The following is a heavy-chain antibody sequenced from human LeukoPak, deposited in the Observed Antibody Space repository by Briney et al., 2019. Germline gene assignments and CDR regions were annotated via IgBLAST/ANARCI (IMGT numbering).Heavy chain of an antibody. V-gene: IGHV4-38-2*02. CDR1: GYSISSGYY. CDR2: IYHSGNT. J-gene: IGHJ4*02. D-gene: IGHD4-17*01. Sequence: SETLSLTCTVSGYSISSGYYWGWIRQPPGKGLEWIGSIYHSGNTYYNPSLKSRVTISVDTSKNQFSLKLTSVTAADTAVYYCARGGRGGYGDYYGYWGQGTLVTVSS. CDR3: ARGGRGGYGDYYGY.